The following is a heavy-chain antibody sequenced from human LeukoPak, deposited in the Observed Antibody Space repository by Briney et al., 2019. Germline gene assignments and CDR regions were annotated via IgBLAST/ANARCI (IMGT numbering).Heavy chain of an antibody. J-gene: IGHJ5*02. V-gene: IGHV4-31*03. CDR3: ARGDSGDDYNWFDP. Sequence: PSQTLSLTCTVSGGSISSGGYYWSWIRQHPGKGLEWIGESSHSGSTNYNPSLKSRVTISVDTSKNQFSLKLSSVTAADTAVYYCARGDSGDDYNWFDPWGQGTLVTVSS. CDR1: GGSISSGGYY. D-gene: IGHD5-12*01. CDR2: SSHSGST.